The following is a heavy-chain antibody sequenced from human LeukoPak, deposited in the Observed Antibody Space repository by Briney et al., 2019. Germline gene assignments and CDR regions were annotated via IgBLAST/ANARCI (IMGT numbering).Heavy chain of an antibody. J-gene: IGHJ4*02. V-gene: IGHV3-48*02. CDR2: ISSTSSAI. CDR3: ASWPPATNFDY. Sequence: GGSLRLSCTASGFTLSSYAIHWVREAPGRGLEWVSFISSTSSAINYADSVKGRFTISRDNAKKSLYLQMNSLRDEDTAVYYCASWPPATNFDYWGQGTLVTVSS. D-gene: IGHD5-12*01. CDR1: GFTLSSYA.